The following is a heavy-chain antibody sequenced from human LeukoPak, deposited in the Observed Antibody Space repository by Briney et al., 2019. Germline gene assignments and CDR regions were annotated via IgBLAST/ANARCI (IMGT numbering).Heavy chain of an antibody. V-gene: IGHV3-48*03. Sequence: SPRLSCAASGFTFSSYEMNWVRQAPGKGLEWVSYISSSGSTIYYADSVKGRFTISRDNAKNSLYLQMNSLRAEDTAVYYCARLEAFYDTIVYWGQGTLVTVSS. D-gene: IGHD5/OR15-5a*01. CDR3: ARLEAFYDTIVY. CDR2: ISSSGSTI. J-gene: IGHJ4*02. CDR1: GFTFSSYE.